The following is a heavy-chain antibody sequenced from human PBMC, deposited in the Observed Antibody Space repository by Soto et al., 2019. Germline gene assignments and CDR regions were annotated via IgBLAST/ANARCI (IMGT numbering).Heavy chain of an antibody. CDR3: ARDNRVTVNPANVPYGMDV. V-gene: IGHV4-31*03. Sequence: PSETLSLTCTVSGDSITSGGYYWGWIRHLPGKALEWIGCIYPSGVTHYNPSLKSRFTISIDTSKNQFSLKVTSVPAADTAVYYCARDNRVTVNPANVPYGMDVWGQGTTVTVSS. J-gene: IGHJ6*02. D-gene: IGHD4-17*01. CDR1: GDSITSGGYY. CDR2: IYPSGVT.